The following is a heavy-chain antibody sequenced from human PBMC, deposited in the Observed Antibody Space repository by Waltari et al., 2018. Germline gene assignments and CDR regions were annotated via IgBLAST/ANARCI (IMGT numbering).Heavy chain of an antibody. CDR1: GFTFRSYG. J-gene: IGHJ4*02. V-gene: IGHV3-30*02. D-gene: IGHD5-18*01. Sequence: QVQLVESGGGVVQPGGSLRPSCAASGFTFRSYGLHWVRQAPGKGLEWVAFIRYDGSNKYYADSVKGRFTISRDNSKNTLYLQMNSLRAEDTAVYYCVKVDTAMVGPFDYWGQGTLVTVSS. CDR3: VKVDTAMVGPFDY. CDR2: IRYDGSNK.